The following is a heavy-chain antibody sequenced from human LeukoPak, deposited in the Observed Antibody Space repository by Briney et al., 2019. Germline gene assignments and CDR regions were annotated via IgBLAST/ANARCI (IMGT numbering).Heavy chain of an antibody. CDR1: GGTFSSYA. CDR2: IIPIFGTA. V-gene: IGHV1-69*13. CDR3: ARSHLGATQPFDY. D-gene: IGHD2-15*01. Sequence: ASVKVSCKASGGTFSSYAISWVRQAPGQGLEWMGGIIPIFGTANYAQKFQGRVTITADESTSTAYVELSSLRSEDTAVYYCARSHLGATQPFDYWGQGTLVTVSS. J-gene: IGHJ4*02.